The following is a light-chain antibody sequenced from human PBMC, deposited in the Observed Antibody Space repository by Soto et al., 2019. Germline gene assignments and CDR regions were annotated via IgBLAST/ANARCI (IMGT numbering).Light chain of an antibody. CDR1: SSDVGAYNY. J-gene: IGLJ3*02. Sequence: QSALTQPASVSGSPGQSITISCIGTSSDVGAYNYVSWYQQHPGKAPKLMIYEVTNRPSGVSDPFSGSRSGNTASLTISGLQAEDEADYYCSSCTTSLSWVFGGGTKLTVL. CDR2: EVT. CDR3: SSCTTSLSWV. V-gene: IGLV2-14*01.